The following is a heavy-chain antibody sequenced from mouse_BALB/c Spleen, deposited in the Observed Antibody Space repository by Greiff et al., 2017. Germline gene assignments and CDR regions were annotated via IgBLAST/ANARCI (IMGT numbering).Heavy chain of an antibody. CDR1: GFTFSSYA. Sequence: VQLKESGGGLVKPGGSLKLSCAASGFTFSSYAMSWVRQTPEKRLEWVASISSGGSTYYPDSVKGRFTISRDNARNILYLQMSSLRSEDTAMYYCARGYGNSYVYYFDYWGQGTTLTVSS. D-gene: IGHD2-1*01. CDR2: ISSGGST. CDR3: ARGYGNSYVYYFDY. V-gene: IGHV5-6-5*01. J-gene: IGHJ2*01.